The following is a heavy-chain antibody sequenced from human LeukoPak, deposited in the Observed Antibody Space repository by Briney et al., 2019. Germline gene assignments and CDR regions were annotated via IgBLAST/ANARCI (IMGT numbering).Heavy chain of an antibody. J-gene: IGHJ4*02. D-gene: IGHD2-8*01. Sequence: PSETLSLTCTVSGASISSSIYYWGWIRQPPGKGLEWIGSLYYSGSTYYNPSLKSRVTITVDTSKNQFSLKLSSVTAADTAVYYCARQERYCSNGVCLKHFDYWGQGTLVTVSS. CDR2: LYYSGST. CDR1: GASISSSIYY. V-gene: IGHV4-39*01. CDR3: ARQERYCSNGVCLKHFDY.